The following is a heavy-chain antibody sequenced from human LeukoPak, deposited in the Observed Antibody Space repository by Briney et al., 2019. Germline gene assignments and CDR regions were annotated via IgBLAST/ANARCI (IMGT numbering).Heavy chain of an antibody. CDR3: SRESGPFSPFGF. CDR2: ISLRGLT. D-gene: IGHD1-26*01. V-gene: IGHV4-4*02. Sequence: SETLSLTCGVSGGSISGTNWWSWVRQPPGQGLEWIGEISLRGLTNYNPSLRSRLTMSLDASKNQVSLNLTSVTAADTAVYYCSRESGPFSPFGFWGQGTLVSVHS. J-gene: IGHJ4*02. CDR1: GGSISGTNW.